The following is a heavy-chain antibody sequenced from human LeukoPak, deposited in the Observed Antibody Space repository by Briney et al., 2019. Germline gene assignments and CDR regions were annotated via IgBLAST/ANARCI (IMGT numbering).Heavy chain of an antibody. V-gene: IGHV5-51*01. D-gene: IGHD2-8*01. CDR3: ARLTFDIVLMVYAQGYYFDY. CDR2: IYPCDSDT. J-gene: IGHJ4*02. Sequence: GESLKISCEGSGYIFTGYWIGWVRQMPGKGLEWMGIIYPCDSDTRYSPSFQGQVTISADKSISTAYLQWSSLKASDTAMYYCARLTFDIVLMVYAQGYYFDYWGQGTLVTVSS. CDR1: GYIFTGYW.